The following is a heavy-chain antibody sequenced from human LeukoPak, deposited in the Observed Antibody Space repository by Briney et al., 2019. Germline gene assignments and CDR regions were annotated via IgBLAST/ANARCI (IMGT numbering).Heavy chain of an antibody. V-gene: IGHV4-34*01. CDR2: TNARGDT. CDR3: ARGQVPAARGYNWFDP. J-gene: IGHJ5*02. D-gene: IGHD2-2*01. Sequence: SETLSLTCAVYGWSFNDYYWNWIRQPPGKGLEWIGETNARGDTNFNPSLKGRVTISVDTSKSQFSLRLTSMIAADTAVYYCARGQVPAARGYNWFDPWGQGTLVTVSS. CDR1: GWSFNDYY.